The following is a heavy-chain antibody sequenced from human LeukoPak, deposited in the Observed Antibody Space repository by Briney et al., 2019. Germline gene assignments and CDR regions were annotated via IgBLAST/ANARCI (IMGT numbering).Heavy chain of an antibody. CDR1: GYSFTTYW. V-gene: IGHV5-51*01. J-gene: IGHJ4*02. CDR3: AIYYDSSGYFDY. Sequence: GESLKISCKGSGYSFTTYWIGWVRQMPGKGLEWMGIIYPGDSDTRYSPSFQGQVTISADRSISTAYLHWSSLKASDTAMYYCAIYYDSSGYFDYWGQGTLVTVSS. D-gene: IGHD3-22*01. CDR2: IYPGDSDT.